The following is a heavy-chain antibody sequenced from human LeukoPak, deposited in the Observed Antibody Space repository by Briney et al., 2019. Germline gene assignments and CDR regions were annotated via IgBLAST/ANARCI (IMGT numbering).Heavy chain of an antibody. V-gene: IGHV4-39*07. CDR2: IYYSGST. CDR1: GGSISSSSYY. CDR3: AGSHDSSGWHYFDY. J-gene: IGHJ4*02. Sequence: SETLSLTCTVSGGSISSSSYYWGWIRRPPGKGLEWIGSIYYSGSTYYNPSLKSRVTISVDTSKNQFSLRLSSVTAADTAVYYCAGSHDSSGWHYFDYWGQGTLVTVSS. D-gene: IGHD3-22*01.